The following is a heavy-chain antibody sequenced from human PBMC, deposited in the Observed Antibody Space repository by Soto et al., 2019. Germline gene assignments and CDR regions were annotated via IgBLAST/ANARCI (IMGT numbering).Heavy chain of an antibody. Sequence: GGSLRLSCAASGLTFSSYGMHWVRQAPGKGLEWVAVISYDGSNKYYADSVKGRFTISRDNSKNTLYLQMNSLRAEDTAVYYCAKDPSWQGGGYYYYGMDVWGQGTTVTVSS. V-gene: IGHV3-30*18. CDR2: ISYDGSNK. CDR3: AKDPSWQGGGYYYYGMDV. CDR1: GLTFSSYG. J-gene: IGHJ6*02. D-gene: IGHD1-26*01.